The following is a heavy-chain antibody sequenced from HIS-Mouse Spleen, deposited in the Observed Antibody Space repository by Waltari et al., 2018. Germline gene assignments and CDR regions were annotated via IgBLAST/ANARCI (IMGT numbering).Heavy chain of an antibody. J-gene: IGHJ4*02. CDR2: IYYSGST. CDR1: GGSISSSSYY. CDR3: ARTGTTSYYFDY. Sequence: QLQLQESGPGLVKPSETLSLTCTVSGGSISSSSYYWGWIRQPPGKGLEWIGSIYYSGSTYYNQSLKSRVTISVDTSKNQFSLKLSSVTAADTAVYYCARTGTTSYYFDYWGQGTLVTVSS. V-gene: IGHV4-39*01. D-gene: IGHD1-1*01.